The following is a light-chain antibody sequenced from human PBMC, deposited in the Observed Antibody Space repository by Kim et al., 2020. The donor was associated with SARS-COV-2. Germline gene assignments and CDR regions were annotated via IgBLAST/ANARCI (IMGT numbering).Light chain of an antibody. CDR1: SSDVGGYKY. Sequence: QSIHISCTGTSSDVGGYKYVSWYQQHPGKAPKLMIYDVSNRPSGVSNRFSGSKSGNTASLTISGLQAEDEADYYCSSYRSSSTLDVFGTGTKVTVL. CDR2: DVS. V-gene: IGLV2-14*03. J-gene: IGLJ1*01. CDR3: SSYRSSSTLDV.